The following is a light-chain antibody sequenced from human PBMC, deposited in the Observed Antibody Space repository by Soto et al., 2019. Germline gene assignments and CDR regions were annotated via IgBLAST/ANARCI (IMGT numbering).Light chain of an antibody. J-gene: IGKJ1*01. CDR3: QQYNNWPET. CDR2: GAS. V-gene: IGKV3-15*01. CDR1: QSVSSN. Sequence: EIVMTQSPATVSVSPGERATLSCRAIQSVSSNLALYQQKPGQAPRLLIYGASTRATGIPSRFSGSGSGTEFTLTISSLQSEDFAVYYCQQYNNWPETFGQGTRWIS.